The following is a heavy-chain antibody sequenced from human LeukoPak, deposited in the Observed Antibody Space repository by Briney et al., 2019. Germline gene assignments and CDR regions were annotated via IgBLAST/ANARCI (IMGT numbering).Heavy chain of an antibody. V-gene: IGHV1-46*01. CDR1: GYTFTSYY. D-gene: IGHD3-22*01. Sequence: ASVKVSCKASGYTFTSYYINWVRQAPGQGLEWMGVFNPTTGRTTYAQRLQGRVTVTRDTSTSTAYMELNSLKSDDTAVYYCASGGLWVRAYDSTGYYFDYWGQGTLVTVSS. CDR3: ASGGLWVRAYDSTGYYFDY. CDR2: FNPTTGRT. J-gene: IGHJ4*02.